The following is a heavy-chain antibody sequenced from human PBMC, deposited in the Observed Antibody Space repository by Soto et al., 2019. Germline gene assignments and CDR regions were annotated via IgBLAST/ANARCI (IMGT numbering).Heavy chain of an antibody. CDR1: GYTFTTYG. CDR3: AMEGEMPYYYYGLDV. V-gene: IGHV1-18*01. D-gene: IGHD2-2*01. J-gene: IGHJ6*02. CDR2: ISGYDGNT. Sequence: QVQLVQSGAEVRKPGASVKVSCKASGYTFTTYGISWVRQAPGQGLEWMGWISGYDGNTKYAQKFQGRIIMTTDTSTSTVYMDLRSLRSDDTAVYYCAMEGEMPYYYYGLDVWGQGTTVTVSS.